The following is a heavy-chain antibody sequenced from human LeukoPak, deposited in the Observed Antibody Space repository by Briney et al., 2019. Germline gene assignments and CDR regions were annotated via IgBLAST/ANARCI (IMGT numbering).Heavy chain of an antibody. CDR2: IIPIFGTA. CDR3: ARVGDYYDSSGYYYPFDY. V-gene: IGHV1-69*06. Sequence: GASVKVSCKASGGTFSSYAISWVRQAPGQGLEWMGGIIPIFGTANYAQKFQGRVTITADKSTSTAYMGLSSLRSEDTAVYYCARVGDYYDSSGYYYPFDYWGQGTLVTVSS. D-gene: IGHD3-22*01. CDR1: GGTFSSYA. J-gene: IGHJ4*02.